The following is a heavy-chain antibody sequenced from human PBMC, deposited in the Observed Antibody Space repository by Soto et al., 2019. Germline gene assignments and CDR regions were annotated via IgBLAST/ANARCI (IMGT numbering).Heavy chain of an antibody. J-gene: IGHJ2*01. CDR1: GGSFSSSSYY. CDR3: ARVLYDSRGYFDL. Sequence: SETLSLTCTVSGGSFSSSSYYWGWIRQPPGKGLEWIGSIFYSGTTYYNPSLKSRVTISVDTSKNQFSLKLSSVTAADTAVYYCARVLYDSRGYFDLWGRGTLVTVSS. D-gene: IGHD3-22*01. V-gene: IGHV4-39*07. CDR2: IFYSGTT.